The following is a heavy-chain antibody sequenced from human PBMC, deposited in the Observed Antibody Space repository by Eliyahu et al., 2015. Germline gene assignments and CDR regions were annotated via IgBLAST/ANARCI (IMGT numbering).Heavy chain of an antibody. CDR3: VRDLRDNWSFDY. CDR1: GFPFSGNA. V-gene: IGHV3-30*03. J-gene: IGHJ4*02. CDR2: TSYAGTRK. Sequence: QVQLVXSGGGVVQPGXXLRLSCAAXGFPFSGNAMHWVRQAPGKGLEWVAFTSYAGTRKYYTDSVRGRFSISRDNFKNTLDLQMDSLRAEDTAVYHCVRDLRDNWSFDYWGQGILVIVSS. D-gene: IGHD1-1*01.